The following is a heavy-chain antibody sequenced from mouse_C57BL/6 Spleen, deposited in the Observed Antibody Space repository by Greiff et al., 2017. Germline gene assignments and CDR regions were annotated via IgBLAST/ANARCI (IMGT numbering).Heavy chain of an antibody. CDR1: GFNIKDYY. Sequence: VQLQQSGAELVKPGASVKLSCTASGFNIKDYYMHWVKQRTEQGLEWIGRIDPEDGETKYAPNFQGKATITADTSSNTAYLQLSSLTSEDTSVYYCAPYGYVFAYWGQGTLVTVSA. CDR3: APYGYVFAY. D-gene: IGHD2-2*01. V-gene: IGHV14-2*01. J-gene: IGHJ3*01. CDR2: IDPEDGET.